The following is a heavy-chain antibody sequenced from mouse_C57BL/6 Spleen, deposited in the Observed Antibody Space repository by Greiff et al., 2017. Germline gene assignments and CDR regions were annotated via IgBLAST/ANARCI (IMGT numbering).Heavy chain of an antibody. CDR1: GFTFNTYA. CDR3: VREEVGRDYYAMDY. J-gene: IGHJ4*01. V-gene: IGHV10-3*01. CDR2: IRSKSSNYAT. D-gene: IGHD1-3*01. Sequence: EVQRVESGGGLVQPKGSLKLSCAASGFTFNTYAMHWVRQAPGKGLEWVARIRSKSSNYATYYADSVKDRFTISRDDSQSMLYLQMNNLKTEDTAMYYCVREEVGRDYYAMDYWGQGTSVTVSS.